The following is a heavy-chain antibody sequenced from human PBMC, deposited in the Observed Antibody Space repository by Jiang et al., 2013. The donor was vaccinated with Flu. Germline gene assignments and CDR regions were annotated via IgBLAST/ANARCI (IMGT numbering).Heavy chain of an antibody. CDR2: IIPILGIA. CDR3: ASISYGDYQGGGDYYYGMDV. V-gene: IGHV1-69*02. D-gene: IGHD4-17*01. J-gene: IGHJ6*02. Sequence: GAEVKKPGSSVKVSCKASGGTFSSYTISWVRQAPGQGLEWMGRIIPILGIANYAQKFQGRVTITADMELSSLRSEDTAVYYCASISYGDYQGGGDYYYGMDVWGQGTTVTVSS. CDR1: GGTFSSYT.